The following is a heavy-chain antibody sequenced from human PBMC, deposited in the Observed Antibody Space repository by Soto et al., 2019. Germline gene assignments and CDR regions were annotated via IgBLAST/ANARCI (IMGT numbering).Heavy chain of an antibody. CDR2: ISYDGSNK. V-gene: IGHV3-30*18. Sequence: QVQLVESGGGVVQPGRSLRLSCAASGFTFSSYGMHWVRQAPGKGLEWVAVISYDGSNKYYADSVKGRFTISRDNSKNTLYLQMNSLRAEDTAVYYCAKPRRDGYNQGFDYWGQGTLVTVSS. CDR3: AKPRRDGYNQGFDY. J-gene: IGHJ4*02. CDR1: GFTFSSYG. D-gene: IGHD5-12*01.